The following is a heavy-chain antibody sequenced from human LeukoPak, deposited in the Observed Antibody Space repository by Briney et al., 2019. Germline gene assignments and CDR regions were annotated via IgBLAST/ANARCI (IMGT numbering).Heavy chain of an antibody. J-gene: IGHJ5*02. D-gene: IGHD3-22*01. CDR1: GFTFSSYA. V-gene: IGHV3-23*01. CDR2: ISGSGGST. Sequence: GGSLRLSCAASGFTFSSYAMSWVRQAPGKGLEWVSAISGSGGSTYYADSVKGRFTISRDNSKNTLYLQMNSLRAADTAVYYCAKDPSSDYDISNWFDPWGQGTLVTVSS. CDR3: AKDPSSDYDISNWFDP.